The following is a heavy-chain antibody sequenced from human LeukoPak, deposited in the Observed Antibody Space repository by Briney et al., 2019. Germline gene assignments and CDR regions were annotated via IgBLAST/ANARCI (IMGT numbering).Heavy chain of an antibody. Sequence: GASVKVSCKTSGGTFNNSAISWVRQAPGQGLEWLGGIMPLCGTAGYAQKFQGRVTINKDESTRTVYLELTSLTSDDTAVYYCARDVHGDYGSGWFDPWGQGTLVSVSS. V-gene: IGHV1-69*05. CDR3: ARDVHGDYGSGWFDP. CDR2: IMPLCGTA. J-gene: IGHJ5*02. D-gene: IGHD4-17*01. CDR1: GGTFNNSA.